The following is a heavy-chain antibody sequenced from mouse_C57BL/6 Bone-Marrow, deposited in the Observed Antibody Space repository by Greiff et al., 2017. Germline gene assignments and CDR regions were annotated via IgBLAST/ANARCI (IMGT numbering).Heavy chain of an antibody. D-gene: IGHD1-1*01. Sequence: VHVKQSGPELVKPGASVKISCKASGYSFTGYYMNWVKQSPEKSLEWIGEINPSTGGTTYNQKFKAKATLTVDKSSSTAYMQLKSLTSEDSAVYYCASEGGRDYWGQGTTLTVSS. CDR3: ASEGGRDY. CDR1: GYSFTGYY. CDR2: INPSTGGT. V-gene: IGHV1-42*01. J-gene: IGHJ2*01.